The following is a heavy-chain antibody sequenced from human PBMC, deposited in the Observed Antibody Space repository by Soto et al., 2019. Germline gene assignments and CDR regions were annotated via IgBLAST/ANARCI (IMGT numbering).Heavy chain of an antibody. D-gene: IGHD3-10*01. V-gene: IGHV3-11*01. J-gene: IGHJ5*02. CDR1: GFTFSDYY. CDR2: ISSSGSTI. CDR3: AREKDYYGSGSRINWFDP. Sequence: PGESLKISCAASGFTFSDYYMSWIRQAPGKGLEWVSYISSSGSTIYYADSVKGRFTISRDNAKNSLYLQMNSLGAEDTAVYYCAREKDYYGSGSRINWFDPWGQGTLVTVSS.